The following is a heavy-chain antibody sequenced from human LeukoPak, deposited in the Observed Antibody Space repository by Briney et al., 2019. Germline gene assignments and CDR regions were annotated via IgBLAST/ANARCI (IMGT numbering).Heavy chain of an antibody. CDR2: ITPDGNAA. CDR3: TRSGYSNGYDY. Sequence: PGGSLRLSCVASGFTFSGHWMHWVRQVPGKGLMAVSRITPDGNAAAYADSVKGRFTISRDNAENTLYLEMNSLTAEDTALYHCTRSGYSNGYDYWGQGTLVTVSS. J-gene: IGHJ4*02. CDR1: GFTFSGHW. D-gene: IGHD2-15*01. V-gene: IGHV3-74*03.